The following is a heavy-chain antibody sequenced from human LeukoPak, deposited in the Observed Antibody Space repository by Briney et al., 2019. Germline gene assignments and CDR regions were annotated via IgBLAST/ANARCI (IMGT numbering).Heavy chain of an antibody. CDR1: GFTFSSYS. J-gene: IGHJ6*02. V-gene: IGHV3-21*01. Sequence: GGSLRLSCVASGFTFSSYSMNWVRQAPGKGLEWVSPISSSRSYVYYADSVKGRLTISRDNAKNSLYLQMNSLRAEDTAVYYCARDHSSSGMDVWGQGTTVTVSS. CDR3: ARDHSSSGMDV. CDR2: ISSSRSYV.